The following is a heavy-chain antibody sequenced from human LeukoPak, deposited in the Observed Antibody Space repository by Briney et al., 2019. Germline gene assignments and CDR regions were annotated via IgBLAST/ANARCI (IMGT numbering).Heavy chain of an antibody. V-gene: IGHV4-34*01. Sequence: SETLSLTCAVYGGSFSGYYWSWIRQPPGKGLEWIGEINHSGSTNYNPSLKSRVTISVDTSKNQFSPKLSSVTAADTAVYYCARTVTTISYWFDPWGQGTLVTVSS. CDR2: INHSGST. J-gene: IGHJ5*02. D-gene: IGHD4-11*01. CDR3: ARTVTTISYWFDP. CDR1: GGSFSGYY.